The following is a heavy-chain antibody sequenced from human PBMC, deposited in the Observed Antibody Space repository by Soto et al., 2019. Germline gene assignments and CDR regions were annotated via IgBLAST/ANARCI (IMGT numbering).Heavy chain of an antibody. CDR3: ARDLYGGNSGDDFDI. Sequence: GGSLRLSCAASGFTFSSYGMHWVRQAPGKALEWVAVIWYDGSNKYYADSVKGRFTISRDNSKNTLYLQMNSLRAEDTAGYYCARDLYGGNSGDDFDIQGQGTMVTVSS. D-gene: IGHD4-17*01. CDR1: GFTFSSYG. CDR2: IWYDGSNK. V-gene: IGHV3-33*01. J-gene: IGHJ3*02.